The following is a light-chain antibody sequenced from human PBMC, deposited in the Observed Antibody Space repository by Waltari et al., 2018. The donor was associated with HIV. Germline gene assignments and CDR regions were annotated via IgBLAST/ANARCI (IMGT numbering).Light chain of an antibody. CDR1: SSDVGDYNY. V-gene: IGLV2-11*01. Sequence: QSALTQPRSVSGSPGQSVTISCTGTSSDVGDYNYVSWYHQHPGRAPKLMIFDVNNRPCAVPVRCSGPKSGNTSSLAFAGLQAEDEADSYFCTYADKYTWVFGVGTRLTVL. CDR3: CTYADKYTWV. J-gene: IGLJ3*02. CDR2: DVN.